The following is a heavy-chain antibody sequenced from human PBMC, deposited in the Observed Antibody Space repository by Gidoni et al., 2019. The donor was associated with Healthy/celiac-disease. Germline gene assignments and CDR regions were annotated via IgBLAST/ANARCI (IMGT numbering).Heavy chain of an antibody. CDR1: GFTFSSYG. D-gene: IGHD3-9*01. J-gene: IGHJ6*02. CDR3: ARAGGFYDILTGYSSPYYYYGMDV. V-gene: IGHV3-33*08. Sequence: QVQLVESGGGVVQPGRSLRLSCAASGFTFSSYGIPWVRQAPGKGLEWVAVIWYDGSNKYYADSVKGRFTISRDNSKNTLYLQMNSLRAEDTAVYYCARAGGFYDILTGYSSPYYYYGMDVWGQGTTVTVSS. CDR2: IWYDGSNK.